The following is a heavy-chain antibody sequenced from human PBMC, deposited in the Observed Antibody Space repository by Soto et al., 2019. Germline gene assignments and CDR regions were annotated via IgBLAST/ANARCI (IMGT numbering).Heavy chain of an antibody. D-gene: IGHD2-2*01. CDR1: GGSISSYY. CDR2: NYYSGST. V-gene: IGHV4-59*01. Sequence: ASETLSLTCTVSGGSISSYYWSWIRQPPGKGLERIGYNYYSGSTNYNPSLKSRVTISVDTSKNQFSLKLSSVTAADTAVYYCARGRPQKGGYCSSTSCYSYYYYYMDVWGKGTTVTVSS. J-gene: IGHJ6*03. CDR3: ARGRPQKGGYCSSTSCYSYYYYYMDV.